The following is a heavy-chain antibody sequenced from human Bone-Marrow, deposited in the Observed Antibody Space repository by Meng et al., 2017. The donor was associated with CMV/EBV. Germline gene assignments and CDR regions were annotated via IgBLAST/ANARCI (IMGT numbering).Heavy chain of an antibody. CDR3: ARICVTGRACYHLDH. J-gene: IGHJ4*02. D-gene: IGHD2-15*01. CDR1: GFIFNNYW. V-gene: IGHV3-7*01. Sequence: GESLKISCATSGFIFNNYWMSWVRQAPGKGLEWVANIKQDGSDKHYVDSVKGRFTISRDNAKNSLHLQVNSLRVEDTAVYYCARICVTGRACYHLDHWGQGTLVTVSS. CDR2: IKQDGSDK.